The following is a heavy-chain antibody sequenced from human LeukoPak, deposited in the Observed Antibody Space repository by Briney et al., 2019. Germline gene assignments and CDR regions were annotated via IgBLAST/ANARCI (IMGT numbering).Heavy chain of an antibody. CDR2: INQDGRKK. CDR1: GFSFRTHW. V-gene: IGHV3-7*02. D-gene: IGHD6-19*01. CDR3: AKWMGRDS. J-gene: IGHJ4*02. Sequence: GGSLRLSCAASGFSFRTHWMSWVRQAPGKGLEWVANINQDGRKKFYVDSVEGRFTISRDDAKTSLYLQMNSLRVEDTAVYYCAKWMGRDSWGQGTLVTVSS.